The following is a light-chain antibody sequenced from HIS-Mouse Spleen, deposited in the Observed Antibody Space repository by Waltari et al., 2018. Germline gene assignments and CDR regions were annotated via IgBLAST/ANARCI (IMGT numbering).Light chain of an antibody. V-gene: IGLV3-21*03. Sequence: SYVLTQPPSVSVAPGKTARITCGGNNIVSKSVHWYQQKPGQAPVLVVYDDSDRPPGIPERFSGSNSGNTATLTISRVEAGDEADYYCQVWDSSSDHVVFGGGTKLTVL. CDR1: NIVSKS. CDR3: QVWDSSSDHVV. J-gene: IGLJ2*01. CDR2: DDS.